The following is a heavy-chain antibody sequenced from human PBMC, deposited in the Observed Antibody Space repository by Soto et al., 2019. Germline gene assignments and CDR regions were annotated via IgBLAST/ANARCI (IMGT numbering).Heavy chain of an antibody. CDR3: AREPPYSNYAMDV. J-gene: IGHJ6*02. D-gene: IGHD4-4*01. CDR1: GFTFSSYS. Sequence: EVQLVESGGGLVQPGGSLRLSCAASGFTFSSYSMNWVRQAPGKGLEWVSYISRSSSSIYYADSVKGRFTISRDNAKTSLYLQRNSLRDEDKAVYYCAREPPYSNYAMDVWGQGTTVTVSS. CDR2: ISRSSSSI. V-gene: IGHV3-48*02.